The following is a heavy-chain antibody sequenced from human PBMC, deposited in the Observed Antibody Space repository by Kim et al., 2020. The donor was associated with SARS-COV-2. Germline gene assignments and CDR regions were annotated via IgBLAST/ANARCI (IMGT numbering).Heavy chain of an antibody. J-gene: IGHJ6*02. CDR3: ARDRYYYGSGSYYNPTYYYYGMDV. CDR2: IYYSGST. Sequence: SETLSLTCTVSGGSISSYYWSWIRHPPGKGLEWIGYIYYSGSTNYNPSLKSRVTISVDTSKNQFSLKLSSVTAADTAVYYCARDRYYYGSGSYYNPTYYYYGMDVWGQGTTVTVSS. V-gene: IGHV4-59*13. CDR1: GGSISSYY. D-gene: IGHD3-10*01.